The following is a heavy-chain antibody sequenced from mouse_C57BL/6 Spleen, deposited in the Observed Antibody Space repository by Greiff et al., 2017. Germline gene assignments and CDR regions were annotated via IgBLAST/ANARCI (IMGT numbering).Heavy chain of an antibody. CDR1: GYTFTSYW. J-gene: IGHJ1*03. V-gene: IGHV1-53*01. Sequence: QVQLQQPGTELVKPGASVKLSCKASGYTFTSYWMHWVKQRPGQGIEWIGNINPSNGGTNYNEKFKSKATLTVDKSSSTAYMPLSSLTSEDSAVYYCARGLSRGLWYFDGWGKGTTVTVSS. CDR2: INPSNGGT. D-gene: IGHD1-1*02. CDR3: ARGLSRGLWYFDG.